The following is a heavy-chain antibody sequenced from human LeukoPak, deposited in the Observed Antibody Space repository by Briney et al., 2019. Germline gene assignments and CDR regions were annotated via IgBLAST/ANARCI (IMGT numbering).Heavy chain of an antibody. CDR2: ISSNGGST. CDR1: GFTFSSHA. CDR3: ARAEQWLAPLVDY. D-gene: IGHD6-19*01. Sequence: GGSLRLSCAASGFTFSSHAMHWVRQAPGKGLEYVSAISSNGGSTYYANSVKGRFTISRDNSKNTLYLQMGSLRAEDMAVYYCARAEQWLAPLVDYWGQGTLVTVSS. J-gene: IGHJ4*02. V-gene: IGHV3-64*01.